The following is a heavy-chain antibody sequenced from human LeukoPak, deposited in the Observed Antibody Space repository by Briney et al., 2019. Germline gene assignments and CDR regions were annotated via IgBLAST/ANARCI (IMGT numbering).Heavy chain of an antibody. D-gene: IGHD5-18*01. V-gene: IGHV4-34*01. J-gene: IGHJ4*02. CDR1: GRSFSDHY. Sequence: SETLSLTCALYGRSFSDHYWTWIRQAPGKGLEWIGEINHSGNTNYHPSLKSRVTISVDTSKNQFSLKLSSVTAADTAVYYCARLVGYSYGTFDYWGQGTLVTVSS. CDR3: ARLVGYSYGTFDY. CDR2: INHSGNT.